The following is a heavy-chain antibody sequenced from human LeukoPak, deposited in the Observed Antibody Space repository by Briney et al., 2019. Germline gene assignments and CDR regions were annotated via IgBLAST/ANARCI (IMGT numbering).Heavy chain of an antibody. Sequence: SETLSLTCAVSGGSISSNSYYWGWIRQPPGKGLEWIGSIYYSGSTYYNPSLKSRVTISVDTSKNQFSLKLSSVTAADTAVYYCARGDLWSSSSGDFDYWGQGTLVTVSS. CDR3: ARGDLWSSSSGDFDY. CDR1: GGSISSNSYY. CDR2: IYYSGST. J-gene: IGHJ4*02. V-gene: IGHV4-39*01. D-gene: IGHD6-6*01.